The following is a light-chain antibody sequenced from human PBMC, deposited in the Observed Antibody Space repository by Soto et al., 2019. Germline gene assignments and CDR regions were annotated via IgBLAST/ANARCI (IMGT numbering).Light chain of an antibody. J-gene: IGKJ2*01. V-gene: IGKV3-20*01. CDR1: QSVSSTF. CDR2: GAS. Sequence: EIVLTQSPGTLSLSPGLRATLSCRASQSVSSTFLAWYQHKPGQAPRLLIHGASNRATGIPDRFSGSGSGTDFTLTITRLEPEDFAVYYCQQYDTSPPTYTFGQGTKVEI. CDR3: QQYDTSPPTYT.